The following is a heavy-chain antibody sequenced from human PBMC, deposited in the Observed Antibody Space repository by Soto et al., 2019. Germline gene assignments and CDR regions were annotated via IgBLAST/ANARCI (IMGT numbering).Heavy chain of an antibody. J-gene: IGHJ6*02. Sequence: GGSLRLSCAASGFIFSGYWMNWVRQSPGKGLEWVADIKQDGSEKYYVDSVKGRFTISRDNAKNSLYLQMNSLRAEDTAVYHCASEDFYDGSGYPGGGYYYGMDVWGQGTTVTVSS. D-gene: IGHD3-22*01. CDR2: IKQDGSEK. CDR1: GFIFSGYW. V-gene: IGHV3-7*03. CDR3: ASEDFYDGSGYPGGGYYYGMDV.